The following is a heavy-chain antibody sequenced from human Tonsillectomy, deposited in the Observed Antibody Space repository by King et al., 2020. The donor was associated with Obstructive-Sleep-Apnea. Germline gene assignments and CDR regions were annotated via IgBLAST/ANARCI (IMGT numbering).Heavy chain of an antibody. J-gene: IGHJ4*02. D-gene: IGHD3-16*01. V-gene: IGHV3-33*06. CDR3: AKEGEGGAYSAPGYY. CDR1: GFIFTNYG. Sequence: VQLVESGGGVVQPGKSLRLSCAASGFIFTNYGMHWVRQAPGKGLEWVAVIWYDGNRKYYGESVKGRFTISRDNSKNTVYLQMNSLRGADTAVYFCAKEGEGGAYSAPGYYWGQGTRVTVSS. CDR2: IWYDGNRK.